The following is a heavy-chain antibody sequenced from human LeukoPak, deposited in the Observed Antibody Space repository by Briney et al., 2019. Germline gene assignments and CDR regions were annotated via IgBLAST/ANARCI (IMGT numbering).Heavy chain of an antibody. CDR1: GFTFSSYA. J-gene: IGHJ5*02. Sequence: GGSLRLSCAASGFTFSSYAMSWVRQAPGKGLEWVSAISGSGGSTYYADSVKGRFTISRDNSKNTPYLQMNSLRAEDTAVYYCAKDQVIAAAGTRWFDPWGQGTLVTVSS. V-gene: IGHV3-23*01. CDR3: AKDQVIAAAGTRWFDP. D-gene: IGHD6-13*01. CDR2: ISGSGGST.